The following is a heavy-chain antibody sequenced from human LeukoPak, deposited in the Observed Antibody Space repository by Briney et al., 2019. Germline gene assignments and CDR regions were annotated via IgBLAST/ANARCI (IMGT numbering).Heavy chain of an antibody. CDR2: IHTPGT. Sequence: GGSLRLSCEASGFTFSRFAMIWVRQAPGRGLEWVSAIHTPGTQYADSVKGRFTISRDNSKNTLYLQMNSLRAEDTAVYYYARDPNGDYIGAFEIWGRGTKVTVSS. J-gene: IGHJ3*02. CDR1: GFTFSRFA. D-gene: IGHD4-17*01. CDR3: ARDPNGDYIGAFEI. V-gene: IGHV3-23*01.